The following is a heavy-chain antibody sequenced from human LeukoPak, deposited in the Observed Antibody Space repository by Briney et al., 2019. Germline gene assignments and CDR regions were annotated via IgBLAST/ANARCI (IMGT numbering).Heavy chain of an antibody. CDR1: GGSISSSSYY. CDR2: IYYSGST. CDR3: ARQGGSYLNY. D-gene: IGHD1-26*01. J-gene: IGHJ4*02. V-gene: IGHV4-39*01. Sequence: PSETPSLTCTVSGGSISSSSYYWGWIRQPPGKGLEWIASIYYSGSTYYNPSLKSRVTISVDTSKNQFSLKLSSVTAADTAVYYCARQGGSYLNYWGQGTLVTVSS.